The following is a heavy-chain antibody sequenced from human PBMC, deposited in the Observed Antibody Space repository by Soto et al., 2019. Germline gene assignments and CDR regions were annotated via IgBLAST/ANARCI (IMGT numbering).Heavy chain of an antibody. CDR1: GFTFSNAW. V-gene: IGHV3-15*01. J-gene: IGHJ4*02. D-gene: IGHD1-26*01. CDR2: IKSKTDGGTT. CDR3: TTAWFWWELPTDY. Sequence: EVQLVESGGGLVKPGGSLRLSCAASGFTFSNAWMSWVRQAPGKGLEWVGRIKSKTDGGTTDYAAPVKGRFTISKDDSKNTLYLQMNSLKTEDTAVYYCTTAWFWWELPTDYWGQGTLVTVSS.